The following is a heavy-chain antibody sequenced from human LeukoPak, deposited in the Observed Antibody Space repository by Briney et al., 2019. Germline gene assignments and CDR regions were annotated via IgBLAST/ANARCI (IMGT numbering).Heavy chain of an antibody. D-gene: IGHD3-22*01. CDR2: IDNAGSIT. V-gene: IGHV3-74*03. Sequence: GGSLRLPCAASGFTFSNYWIHWVRQAPGKGLVWVSRIDNAGSITTYADSAKGRFTISRDNAENTLYLQMNSLRVEDTAVYYCVRSAFHAGSGNYYDYWGQGTLVTVSS. CDR1: GFTFSNYW. J-gene: IGHJ4*02. CDR3: VRSAFHAGSGNYYDY.